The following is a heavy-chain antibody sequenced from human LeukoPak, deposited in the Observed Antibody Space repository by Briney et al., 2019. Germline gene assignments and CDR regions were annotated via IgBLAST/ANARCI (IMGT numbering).Heavy chain of an antibody. J-gene: IGHJ4*02. CDR1: GFTFSSYW. CDR2: IKQDGSEK. D-gene: IGHD6-13*01. CDR3: ASQAALYYFDY. V-gene: IGHV3-7*01. Sequence: GGSLRLSCAASGFTFSSYWMSWVRQAPGKGREWVANIKQDGSEKDYVDSVKGRFTISRDNAKHSLYLQMNSLRAEDTAVYYCASQAALYYFDYWGQGALVTVSP.